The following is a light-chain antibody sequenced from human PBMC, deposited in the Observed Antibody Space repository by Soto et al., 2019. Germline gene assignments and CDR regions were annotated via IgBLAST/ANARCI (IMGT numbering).Light chain of an antibody. CDR1: QSVSSSY. CDR3: QQYGSSLVT. V-gene: IGKV3-20*01. CDR2: GAS. Sequence: EIVLTQSPGTLSLSPGERATLSCRASQSVSSSYLAWYQQKPGQAPRLLIYGASSRATGIPDRFSGSGSGTDFTFTISRLEPEDFAVYYCQQYGSSLVTFGPGTKVDIK. J-gene: IGKJ3*01.